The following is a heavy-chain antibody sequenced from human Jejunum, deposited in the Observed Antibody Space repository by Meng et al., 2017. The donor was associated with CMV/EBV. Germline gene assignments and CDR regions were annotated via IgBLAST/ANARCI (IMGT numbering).Heavy chain of an antibody. CDR3: AKALTISGVLRQYYYFDH. V-gene: IGHV3-66*02. D-gene: IGHD3-3*01. Sequence: KYISWVRQAPGKGLEWVAIVNSGHSGGTAYYAESVDGRFIISRDDSKNAVDLEMNGLRREDTAVYCCAKALTISGVLRQYYYFDHWSHGALVTVSS. J-gene: IGHJ4*01. CDR1: KY. CDR2: VNSGHSGGTA.